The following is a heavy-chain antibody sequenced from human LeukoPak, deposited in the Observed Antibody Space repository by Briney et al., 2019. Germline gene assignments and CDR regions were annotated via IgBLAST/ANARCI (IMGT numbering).Heavy chain of an antibody. V-gene: IGHV4-34*01. CDR2: INHSGST. CDR3: AREGDYYGSGTLNWFDP. Sequence: PSQTLSLTCAVYGGSFSGYYWSWIRQPPGKGLESIGEINHSGSTNYNPSLKSRVTISVDTSKNQFSLKLSSVTAADTAVYYCAREGDYYGSGTLNWFDPWGQGSLVTVSS. D-gene: IGHD3-10*01. J-gene: IGHJ5*02. CDR1: GGSFSGYY.